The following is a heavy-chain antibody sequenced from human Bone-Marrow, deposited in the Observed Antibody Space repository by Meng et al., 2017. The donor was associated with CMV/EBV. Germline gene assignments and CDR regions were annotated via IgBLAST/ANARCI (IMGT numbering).Heavy chain of an antibody. CDR1: GFAFSNYN. V-gene: IGHV3-21*01. CDR2: ISSSSSYI. J-gene: IGHJ4*02. CDR3: ARDRFDYLGPAAY. D-gene: IGHD4-11*01. Sequence: GESLKISCAASGFAFSNYNMNWVRQAPGKGLEWVSSISSSSSYIYYADSVKGRFTISRDNAKNSLYLQMNSLRAEDTAVYFCARDRFDYLGPAAYWGQGTLVTVSS.